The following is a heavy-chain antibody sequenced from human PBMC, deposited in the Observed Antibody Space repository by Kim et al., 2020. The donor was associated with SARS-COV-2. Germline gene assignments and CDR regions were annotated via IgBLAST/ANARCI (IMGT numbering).Heavy chain of an antibody. Sequence: SETLSLTCAVSGGSISSGDYSWSWIRQPPGKGLEWIGYIYHSGSTYYNPSLKSRVTISVDRSKNQFSLKLSSVTAADTAVYYCARVGVVVPAAIGAFDIWGQGTMVTVSS. CDR3: ARVGVVVPAAIGAFDI. J-gene: IGHJ3*02. CDR2: IYHSGST. V-gene: IGHV4-30-2*01. D-gene: IGHD2-2*01. CDR1: GGSISSGDYS.